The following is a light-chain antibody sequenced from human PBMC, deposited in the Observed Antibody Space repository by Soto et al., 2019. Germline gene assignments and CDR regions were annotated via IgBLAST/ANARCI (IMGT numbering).Light chain of an antibody. Sequence: EIVLTQSPGTLSLSPGERATLSCRASQSAFSRYLAWYQQKPGQAPRLLIYRASSRAIGIPDRFSGSGSGTDFTLTVSRREPEDFAVYYCQQYGNLPITFGGGTKVEI. V-gene: IGKV3-20*01. CDR1: QSAFSRY. J-gene: IGKJ4*01. CDR3: QQYGNLPIT. CDR2: RAS.